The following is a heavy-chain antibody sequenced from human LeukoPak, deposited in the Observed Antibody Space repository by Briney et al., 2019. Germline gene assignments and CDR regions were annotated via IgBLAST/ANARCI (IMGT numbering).Heavy chain of an antibody. D-gene: IGHD1-26*01. CDR1: GYSISSGYY. Sequence: SETLSLTCTVSGYSISSGYYWGWIRQPPGKGLEWIGSIYHSGSTYYNPSLKSRVTISVDTSKNQFSLKLSSVTAADTAVYYCARAAGYFDAFDIWGQGTMVTVSS. V-gene: IGHV4-38-2*02. CDR3: ARAAGYFDAFDI. J-gene: IGHJ3*02. CDR2: IYHSGST.